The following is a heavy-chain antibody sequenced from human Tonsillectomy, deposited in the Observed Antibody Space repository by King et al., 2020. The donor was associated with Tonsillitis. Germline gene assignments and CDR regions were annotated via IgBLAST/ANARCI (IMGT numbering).Heavy chain of an antibody. CDR3: VKARYFGLVEGSHA. CDR1: GFTFRSYT. J-gene: IGHJ5*02. Sequence: DVQLVESGGGVVQPGGSQRLSCSASGFTFRSYTMHWVRQAPGKGLQYVSGITSNGGSTYYADSVKGRFTISRDNSKNTVYLKMSSLRPEDTAVYYCVKARYFGLVEGSHAWGQGSLVTVSS. V-gene: IGHV3-64D*09. CDR2: ITSNGGST. D-gene: IGHD1-26*01.